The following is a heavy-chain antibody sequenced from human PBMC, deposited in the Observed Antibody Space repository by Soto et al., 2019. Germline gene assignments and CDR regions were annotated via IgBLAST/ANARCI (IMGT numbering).Heavy chain of an antibody. CDR1: GGSISSGGFS. CDR2: IFHSGNM. CDR3: ARTSMTRQGPALL. J-gene: IGHJ4*01. Sequence: QLQLQESDSGLVKPSETLSLTCAVSGGSISSGGFSSSRIRQPPGRGLEWIEYIFHSGNMYYNPSHRSRVTISIVASRNRFSLQLSSVTVADTAVYYCARTSMTRQGPALLWGHGTLVTVSS. V-gene: IGHV4-30-2*01. D-gene: IGHD3-22*01.